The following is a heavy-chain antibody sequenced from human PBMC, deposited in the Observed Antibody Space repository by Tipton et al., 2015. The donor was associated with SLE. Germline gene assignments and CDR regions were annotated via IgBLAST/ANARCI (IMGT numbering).Heavy chain of an antibody. CDR1: GFTFSSYW. V-gene: IGHV3-74*01. Sequence: GSLRLSCAASGFTFSSYWMHWVRQAPGKGLVWVSRINSDGSSTSYADSVKGRFTISRDNAKNTLYLQMNSLRAEDTAVYYCARGGGYYDSSGYYYVFDAFDIWGQGTMVTVSS. CDR3: ARGGGYYDSSGYYYVFDAFDI. D-gene: IGHD3-22*01. CDR2: INSDGSST. J-gene: IGHJ3*02.